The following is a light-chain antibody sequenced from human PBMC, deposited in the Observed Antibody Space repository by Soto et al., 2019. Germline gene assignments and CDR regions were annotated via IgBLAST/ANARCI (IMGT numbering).Light chain of an antibody. CDR1: QSVSNN. J-gene: IGKJ4*01. CDR2: HAS. Sequence: EIVMTQSPATLSVSPGERATLSCRASQSVSNNLAWYQQKPGQAPRLLIYHASTGATGIPARFRGSGSGTEFTLPLSSLPSEDFAVYYCPQYDKWPLTFGGGTKVEIK. V-gene: IGKV3-15*01. CDR3: PQYDKWPLT.